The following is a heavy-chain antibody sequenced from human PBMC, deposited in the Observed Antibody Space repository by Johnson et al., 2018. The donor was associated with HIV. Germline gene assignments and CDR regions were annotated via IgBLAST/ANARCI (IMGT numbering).Heavy chain of an antibody. D-gene: IGHD4-11*01. J-gene: IGHJ3*02. CDR3: ATVNYNAFDM. V-gene: IGHV3-53*01. CDR1: ADFTVSRNY. CDR2: IYTGGTT. Sequence: VQLVESGGGLIQPGGALRLSCAASADFTVSRNYMSWVRQAPGKGLEWVSVIYTGGTTYYADSVKGRFTISRDSSRTTVYLQMNSLRAEDTAVYYCATVNYNAFDMWGQGTLVTVSS.